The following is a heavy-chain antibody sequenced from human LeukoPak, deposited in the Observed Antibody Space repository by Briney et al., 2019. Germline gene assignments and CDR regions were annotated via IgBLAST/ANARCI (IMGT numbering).Heavy chain of an antibody. Sequence: GASLRPSWAAAGFSFGNAWMSWVRPAPGKGLEWVSYISSSGSTIYYADFVKGRFTISRDNAKNSLYLQMNSLRTEDTAVYYCARAKSSSWFNWFDPWGQGTLVTVSS. V-gene: IGHV3-11*04. CDR3: ARAKSSSWFNWFDP. CDR1: GFSFGNAW. J-gene: IGHJ5*02. CDR2: ISSSGSTI. D-gene: IGHD6-13*01.